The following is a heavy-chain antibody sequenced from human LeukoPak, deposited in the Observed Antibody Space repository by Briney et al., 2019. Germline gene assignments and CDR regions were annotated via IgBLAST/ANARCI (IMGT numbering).Heavy chain of an antibody. V-gene: IGHV1-2*02. CDR2: INPNSGGA. CDR1: GYTFTGYY. CDR3: ARDGRSSNRGYNWFDP. J-gene: IGHJ5*02. D-gene: IGHD6-6*01. Sequence: ASVKVSCKASGYTFTGYYMHWVRQAPGQGLEWMGWINPNSGGANYAQKFQGRVTMTRDTSISTAYMELSRLRSDDTAVYYCARDGRSSNRGYNWFDPWGQGTLVTVSS.